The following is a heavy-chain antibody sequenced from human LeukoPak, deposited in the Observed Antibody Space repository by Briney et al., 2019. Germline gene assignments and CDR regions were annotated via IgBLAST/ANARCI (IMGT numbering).Heavy chain of an antibody. Sequence: PSETLSLTCTVSGGSISSSSYYWSWIRQPPGKGLEWIGYIYYSGSTNYNPSLKSRVTISVDTSKNQFSLKLSSVTAADTAVYYCAREVMRGGSCGFDYWGQGTLVTVSS. V-gene: IGHV4-61*01. D-gene: IGHD2-15*01. J-gene: IGHJ4*02. CDR3: AREVMRGGSCGFDY. CDR1: GGSISSSSYY. CDR2: IYYSGST.